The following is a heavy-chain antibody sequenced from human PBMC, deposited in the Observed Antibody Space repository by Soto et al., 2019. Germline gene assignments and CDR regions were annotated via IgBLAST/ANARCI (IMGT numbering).Heavy chain of an antibody. CDR1: GFTFSSHL. D-gene: IGHD3-16*02. CDR3: AQTWGSYREVFGY. CDR2: ISGIGGGGST. J-gene: IGHJ4*01. Sequence: PGGSLRLSCAASGFTFSSHLMHWVRQAPGQGLEWVSGISGIGGGGSTFYTDSVKGRFTISRDNSKNTLYLQMSSLRVEDTAIYYCAQTWGSYREVFGYWGHGTLVTVSS. V-gene: IGHV3-23*01.